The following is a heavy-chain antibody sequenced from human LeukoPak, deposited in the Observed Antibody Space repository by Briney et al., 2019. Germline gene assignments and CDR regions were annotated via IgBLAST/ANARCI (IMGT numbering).Heavy chain of an antibody. V-gene: IGHV4-34*01. CDR3: ARTTEGYCRGRSCYSYYYYMDV. CDR1: GGSFSGYY. Sequence: PSETLSLTCAVYGGSFSGYYWSWIRQPPGKGLEWIGEINHSGSTNYNPSLKSRVTISVDTSKNQFSLKLSSVTAADTAVYYCARTTEGYCRGRSCYSYYYYMDVWGKGTTVTVSS. CDR2: INHSGST. J-gene: IGHJ6*03. D-gene: IGHD2-15*01.